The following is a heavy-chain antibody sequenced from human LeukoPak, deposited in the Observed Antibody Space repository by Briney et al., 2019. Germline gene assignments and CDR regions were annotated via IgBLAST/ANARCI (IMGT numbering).Heavy chain of an antibody. J-gene: IGHJ4*02. CDR3: ARGRNYYDSSGYDFDY. CDR1: GGSFSGYY. D-gene: IGHD3-22*01. V-gene: IGHV4-34*01. CDR2: INHSGST. Sequence: PSETLSLTCAVYGGSFSGYYWSWIRQPPGKGLEWIGEINHSGSTNYNPSPKSRVTISVDTSKNQFSLKLSSVTAADTAVYYCARGRNYYDSSGYDFDYWGQGTLVTVSS.